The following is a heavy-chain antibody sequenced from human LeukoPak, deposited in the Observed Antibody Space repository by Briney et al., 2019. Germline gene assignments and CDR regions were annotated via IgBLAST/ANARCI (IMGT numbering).Heavy chain of an antibody. CDR3: ARDPYVLTTVTTGGYYYMDV. Sequence: ASVKVSCKASGYTFTGYYMHWVRQAPGQGLGWMGWINPNSGGTNYAQKFQGRVTMTRDTSISTAYMELSRLRSDDTAVYYCARDPYVLTTVTTGGYYYMDVWGKGTTVTVSS. D-gene: IGHD4-17*01. V-gene: IGHV1-2*02. CDR1: GYTFTGYY. J-gene: IGHJ6*03. CDR2: INPNSGGT.